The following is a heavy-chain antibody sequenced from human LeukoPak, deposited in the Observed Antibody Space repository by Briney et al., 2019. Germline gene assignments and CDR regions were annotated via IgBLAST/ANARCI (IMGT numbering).Heavy chain of an antibody. D-gene: IGHD5-12*01. CDR1: GFTFRNYG. CDR2: IRYHGNDK. CDR3: AKDLVATGRYFDH. V-gene: IGHV3-30*02. Sequence: GGSLRLSCAASGFTFRNYGMHWVRQAPGQGLQWVAFIRYHGNDKYYADSVKGRFTVSRDNSESTLYLQMNSLRTEDTAVYYCAKDLVATGRYFDHWGQGTPVTVSS. J-gene: IGHJ4*02.